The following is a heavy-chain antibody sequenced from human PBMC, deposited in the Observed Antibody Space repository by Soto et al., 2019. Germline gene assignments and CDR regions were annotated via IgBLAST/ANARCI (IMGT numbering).Heavy chain of an antibody. V-gene: IGHV3-48*01. D-gene: IGHD2-8*01. CDR1: GFTFSSYS. Sequence: GGSLRLSCAASGFTFSSYSMNWVRQAPGKGLEWVSYISSSSSTIYYADSVKGRFTISRDNAKNSLYLQMNSLRAEDTAVYYCARAPDHCTNGVCYAGSFGYWGQGTLVTVSS. J-gene: IGHJ4*02. CDR3: ARAPDHCTNGVCYAGSFGY. CDR2: ISSSSSTI.